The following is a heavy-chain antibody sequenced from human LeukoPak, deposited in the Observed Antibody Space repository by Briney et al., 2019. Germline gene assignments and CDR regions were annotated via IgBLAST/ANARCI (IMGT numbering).Heavy chain of an antibody. CDR3: ARAPSGSITMVRGVPRGMDV. D-gene: IGHD3-10*01. J-gene: IGHJ6*04. CDR2: IYHSGST. V-gene: IGHV4-30-2*01. Sequence: PSECLSPTCAVSVGSISGGGYSWSWIRQPPGKGLEWIGYIYHSGSTYYNPSLKSRVTISVDRSKNQFSLKLSSVTAADTAVYYCARAPSGSITMVRGVPRGMDVWGKGTTVTVSS. CDR1: VGSISGGGYS.